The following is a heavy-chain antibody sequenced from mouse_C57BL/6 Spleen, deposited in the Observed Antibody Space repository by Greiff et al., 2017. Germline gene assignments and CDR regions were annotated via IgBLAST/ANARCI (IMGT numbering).Heavy chain of an antibody. CDR2: ISDGGSYT. J-gene: IGHJ2*01. V-gene: IGHV5-4*01. D-gene: IGHD1-1*01. CDR1: GFSFSSYA. Sequence: EVNVVESGGGLVKPGGSLKLSCAASGFSFSSYAMSWVRQTPEKRLEWVATISDGGSYTYYPDNVKGRFTISRDNAKNNLYLQMRHLKSEDTAMYYCARDGWVLPGYFDYWGQGTTLTVSS. CDR3: ARDGWVLPGYFDY.